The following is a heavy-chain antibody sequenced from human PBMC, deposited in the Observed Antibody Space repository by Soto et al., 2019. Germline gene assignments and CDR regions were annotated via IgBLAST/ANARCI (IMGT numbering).Heavy chain of an antibody. Sequence: GGSLRLSCAASGFTFSSYWMTWVRQAPGKGLEWVANIKQDGSEKYYVDSVKGRFTISRDNAKNSLYLQMNSLRAEDTAVYYCARDIAVAGTWFEPWGQGTLVTVSS. CDR1: GFTFSSYW. CDR2: IKQDGSEK. CDR3: ARDIAVAGTWFEP. J-gene: IGHJ5*02. V-gene: IGHV3-7*03. D-gene: IGHD6-19*01.